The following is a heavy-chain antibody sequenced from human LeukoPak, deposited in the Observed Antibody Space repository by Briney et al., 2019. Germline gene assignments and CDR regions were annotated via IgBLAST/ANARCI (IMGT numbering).Heavy chain of an antibody. V-gene: IGHV1-18*01. CDR3: AXXXXPFITTPYYFDY. CDR1: GYTFTSYG. D-gene: IGHD3-22*01. Sequence: ASVKVSCKASGYTFTSYGISWVRQAPGQGLEWMGWISAYNGNTNYAQKLQGRVTMTTDTSTSTAYMELRSLRSDDTAVYYCAXXXXPFITTPYYFDYWGQGTLVTVSS. J-gene: IGHJ4*02. CDR2: ISAYNGNT.